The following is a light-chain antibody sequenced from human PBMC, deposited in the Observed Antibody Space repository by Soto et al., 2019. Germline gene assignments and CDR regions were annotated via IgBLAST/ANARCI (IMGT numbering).Light chain of an antibody. CDR3: AAWDDSLNGPV. CDR2: TND. CDR1: SSDIGSNV. V-gene: IGLV1-44*01. J-gene: IGLJ3*02. Sequence: QSVLTQPPSASGTPGQRVTISCSGSSSDIGSNVVNWYQQLPGTAPKLLIYTNDLRPSGVPDRFSGSRSGTSASLAISGLQSEDEADYFCAAWDDSLNGPVFGGGTKLTVL.